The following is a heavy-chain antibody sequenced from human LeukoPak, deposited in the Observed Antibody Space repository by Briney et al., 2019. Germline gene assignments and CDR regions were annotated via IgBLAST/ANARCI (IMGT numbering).Heavy chain of an antibody. J-gene: IGHJ4*02. CDR2: INTNTGNP. CDR3: AREFYDSSGYHYYFDY. Sequence: ASVKVSCKASGYTFTSYAMNWVRQAPGQGLEWMGWINTNTGNPTYAQGFTGRFVFSLDTSVSTAYLQISSLKAEGTAVYYCAREFYDSSGYHYYFDYWGQGTLVTVSS. D-gene: IGHD3-22*01. V-gene: IGHV7-4-1*02. CDR1: GYTFTSYA.